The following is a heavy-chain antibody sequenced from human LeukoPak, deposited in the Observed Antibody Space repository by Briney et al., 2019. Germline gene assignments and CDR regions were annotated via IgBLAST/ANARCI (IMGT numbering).Heavy chain of an antibody. CDR1: GGSFSGYY. V-gene: IGHV4-34*01. J-gene: IGHJ4*02. Sequence: SETLSLTCAVYGGSFSGYYWSWIRQPPGKGLEWIGEINHSGSTNCNPSLKSRVTISVDTSKNQFSLKLSSVTAADMAVYYCAREGGYYGSGLVSQYYFDYWGQGTLVTVSS. CDR3: AREGGYYGSGLVSQYYFDY. CDR2: INHSGST. D-gene: IGHD3-10*01.